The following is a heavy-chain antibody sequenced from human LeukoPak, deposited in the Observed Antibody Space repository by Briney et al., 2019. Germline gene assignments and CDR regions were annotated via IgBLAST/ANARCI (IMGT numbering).Heavy chain of an antibody. CDR2: ISSSGSTI. D-gene: IGHD1-1*01. Sequence: PGGSLRLSCAASGFTFSSYEMNWVRQAPGKGLEWVSYISSSGSTIYYADSVKGRFTISRDNAKNSLYLQMNSLRPEDTAVYFCATFDTNWSSFDYWGQGTLVTVSS. J-gene: IGHJ4*02. CDR3: ATFDTNWSSFDY. V-gene: IGHV3-48*03. CDR1: GFTFSSYE.